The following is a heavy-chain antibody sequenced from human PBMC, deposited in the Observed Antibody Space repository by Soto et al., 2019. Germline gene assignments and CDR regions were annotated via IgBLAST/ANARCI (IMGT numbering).Heavy chain of an antibody. CDR2: VSHDGTLY. CDR3: VKDRSDTWSFDY. Sequence: GASLRLSCSASGFIYSSCAMHWVRQVPGKGLEWLAVVSHDGTLYPYADSVKGRFIISRDNSRKMLYLQMNSLRPDDTAVYYCVKDRSDTWSFDYWGQGT. CDR1: GFIYSSCA. D-gene: IGHD2-8*02. J-gene: IGHJ4*02. V-gene: IGHV3-30*18.